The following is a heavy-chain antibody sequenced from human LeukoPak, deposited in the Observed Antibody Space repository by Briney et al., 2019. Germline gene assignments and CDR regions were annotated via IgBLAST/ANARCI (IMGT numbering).Heavy chain of an antibody. D-gene: IGHD1-26*01. CDR2: IKPDGGDK. J-gene: IGHJ4*02. CDR1: GFTFSSYA. Sequence: GGSLRLSCAASGFTFSSYAMHWVRQAPGRGPEWVANIKPDGGDKYYVGSVKGRFTISRDNDKNSMCLQMNSLRAEDTAVYYCARERGWELPSSFDSWGQGTLVTVSS. V-gene: IGHV3-7*01. CDR3: ARERGWELPSSFDS.